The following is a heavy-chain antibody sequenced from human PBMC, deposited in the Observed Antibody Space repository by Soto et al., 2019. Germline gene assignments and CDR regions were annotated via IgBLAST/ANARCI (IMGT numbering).Heavy chain of an antibody. V-gene: IGHV3-48*03. CDR3: SRDRIAAAGPRNWFDP. Sequence: GGSLRLSCAVSGFTLTSYEMNWVRQAPGKGLEWVSYISSSGSTVYYADSVKGRFTISTDNAKNSLYLQMNSLRAEDTAVYYCSRDRIAAAGPRNWFDPWGQLSLVIVSS. J-gene: IGHJ5*02. CDR1: GFTLTSYE. CDR2: ISSSGSTV. D-gene: IGHD6-25*01.